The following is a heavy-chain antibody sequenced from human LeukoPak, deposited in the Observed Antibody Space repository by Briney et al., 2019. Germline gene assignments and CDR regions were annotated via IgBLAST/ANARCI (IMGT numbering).Heavy chain of an antibody. J-gene: IGHJ4*02. CDR2: IYYSGST. CDR3: ARQDSSGYGWD. V-gene: IGHV4-59*01. CDR1: GGSISSYY. D-gene: IGHD3-22*01. Sequence: PSETLSLTCTVSGGSISSYYWSWIRQPPGKGLEWIGYIYYSGSTNYYPSLKSRVTISVDTSKNQFSLKLSSVTAADTAVYYCARQDSSGYGWDWGQGTLVTVSS.